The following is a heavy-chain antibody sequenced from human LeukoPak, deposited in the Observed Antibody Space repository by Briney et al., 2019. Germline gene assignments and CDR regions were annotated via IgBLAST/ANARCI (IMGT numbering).Heavy chain of an antibody. J-gene: IGHJ4*02. CDR3: AKDQGDGYTKGQDY. CDR2: ISGSGGST. Sequence: GESLRLSCEASGFTFSNYAMSWVRQAPGKGLEWVSSISGSGGSTYYADSVKGRFTISRDNAKNTLYLQMNSLRAEDTAVYYCAKDQGDGYTKGQDYWGQGTLVTVSS. CDR1: GFTFSNYA. D-gene: IGHD5-24*01. V-gene: IGHV3-23*01.